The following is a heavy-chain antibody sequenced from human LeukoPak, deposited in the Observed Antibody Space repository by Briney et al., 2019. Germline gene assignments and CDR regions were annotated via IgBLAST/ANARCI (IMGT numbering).Heavy chain of an antibody. D-gene: IGHD6-13*01. CDR3: AINPGIAAAGTTDY. CDR1: GGPISSSNW. J-gene: IGHJ4*02. CDR2: IYHSGST. V-gene: IGHV4-4*02. Sequence: SETLSLTCGVSGGPISSSNWWSWVRQPPGKGLEWIGEIYHSGSTNYNPSLKSRVTISVDKSKNQFSLKLSSVTAADTAMYYCAINPGIAAAGTTDYWGQGILVTVSS.